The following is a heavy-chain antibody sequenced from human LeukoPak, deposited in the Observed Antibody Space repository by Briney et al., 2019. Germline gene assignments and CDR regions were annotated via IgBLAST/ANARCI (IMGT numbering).Heavy chain of an antibody. Sequence: GGSLRLSCAASGFTFSSYEMNWVRQAPGKGLEWVSYISSSGSTIYYADSVKGRFTISRDNAKNSLFLQMNSLRAKDTAVYYCVREMGGYPFDYWGQGTLVTVSS. D-gene: IGHD5-12*01. CDR2: ISSSGSTI. CDR1: GFTFSSYE. CDR3: VREMGGYPFDY. J-gene: IGHJ4*02. V-gene: IGHV3-48*03.